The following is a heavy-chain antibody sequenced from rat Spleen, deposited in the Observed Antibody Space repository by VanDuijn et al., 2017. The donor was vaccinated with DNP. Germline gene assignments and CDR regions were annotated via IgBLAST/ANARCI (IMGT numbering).Heavy chain of an antibody. CDR2: ISTGGGNT. CDR1: GFTFSDYY. D-gene: IGHD5-1*01. V-gene: IGHV5-25*01. J-gene: IGHJ2*01. Sequence: EVQLVESGGGLVQPGRSLRLSCAASGFTFSDYYMAWVRQAPTKGLAWVASISTGGGNTYYPDSVKGRFTISRDNAKSSLYLQMNSLKSEDTATYYCARHSVPNWGSFDYWGQGVMVTVSS. CDR3: ARHSVPNWGSFDY.